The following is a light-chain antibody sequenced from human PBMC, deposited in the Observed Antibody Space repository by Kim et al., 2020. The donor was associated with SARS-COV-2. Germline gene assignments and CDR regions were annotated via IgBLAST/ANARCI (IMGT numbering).Light chain of an antibody. CDR2: GAS. V-gene: IGKV3-15*01. J-gene: IGKJ4*01. CDR1: QSVSSN. Sequence: EIVMTQSPATLSLSPGERATLSCRASQSVSSNLAWYQQTPGQAPRLIIYGASTRATGIPARFSGSGSGTEFTPTISSLQSEDFEVYYCQQYNNWPPLTFGGGTKVDIK. CDR3: QQYNNWPPLT.